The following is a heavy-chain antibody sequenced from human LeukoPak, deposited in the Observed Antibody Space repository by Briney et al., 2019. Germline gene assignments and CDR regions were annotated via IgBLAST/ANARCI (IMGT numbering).Heavy chain of an antibody. CDR1: GGSISSSSYY. CDR3: ARHKVEQLVLGWFDP. CDR2: IYYSGST. D-gene: IGHD6-13*01. J-gene: IGHJ5*02. Sequence: PSETLSLTCTVSGGSISSSSYYWGWIRQPPGKGLEWIGSIYYSGSTYYNPSLKSRVTISVDTSKNQFSLKLSSVTAADTAVYYCARHKVEQLVLGWFDPWGQGTLVTVSS. V-gene: IGHV4-39*01.